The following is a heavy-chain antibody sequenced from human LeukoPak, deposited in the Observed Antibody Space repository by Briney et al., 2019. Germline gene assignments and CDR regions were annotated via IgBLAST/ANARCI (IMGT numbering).Heavy chain of an antibody. CDR2: ISGSGGST. J-gene: IGHJ4*02. CDR1: GFTFSSYA. CDR3: AKDSSGWYDNSFDY. Sequence: GGSLRLSCAASGFTFSSYAMRWVRQAPGKGLEWVSAISGSGGSTYYADSVKGRFTISRDNSKNTLYLQMNSLRAEDTAVYYCAKDSSGWYDNSFDYWGQGTLVTVSS. D-gene: IGHD6-19*01. V-gene: IGHV3-23*01.